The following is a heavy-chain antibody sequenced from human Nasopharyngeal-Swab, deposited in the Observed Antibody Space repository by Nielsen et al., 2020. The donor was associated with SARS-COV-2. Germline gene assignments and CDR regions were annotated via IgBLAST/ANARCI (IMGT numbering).Heavy chain of an antibody. CDR3: AAYSSGPYYYYYGMDV. Sequence: SVKVSCKASGFTFTSSAVQWVRQARGQRLEWIGWIVVGSGNTNYAQKFQERVTITRDVSTSTAYMELSSLRSEDTAVYYCAAYSSGPYYYYYGMDVWGQGTTVTVSS. V-gene: IGHV1-58*01. CDR1: GFTFTSSA. J-gene: IGHJ6*02. D-gene: IGHD4-11*01. CDR2: IVVGSGNT.